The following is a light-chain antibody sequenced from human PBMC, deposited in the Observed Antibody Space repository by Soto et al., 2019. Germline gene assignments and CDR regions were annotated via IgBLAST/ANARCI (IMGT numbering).Light chain of an antibody. Sequence: EIVMTQSPATLSVSPGERATLSCRASQSVSSNLAWYQQKPGQAPRLLIYGASTRATGIPARFSGSGSGTEFTLTISSLQSAVYYCQQYNNWLITFGRGTRLEIK. CDR3: QQYNNWLIT. CDR2: GAS. V-gene: IGKV3-15*01. CDR1: QSVSSN. J-gene: IGKJ5*01.